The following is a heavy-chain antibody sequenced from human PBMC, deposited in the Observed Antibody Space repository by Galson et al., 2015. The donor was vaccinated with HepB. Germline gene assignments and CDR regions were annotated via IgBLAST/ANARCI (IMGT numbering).Heavy chain of an antibody. CDR1: GYTFPSYW. CDR3: ARSTRNWFDP. V-gene: IGHV5-10-1*01. J-gene: IGHJ5*02. Sequence: QSGAEVTKPGASVKVSCKASGYTFPSYWISWVRQMPGKGLEWMGRIDPSDSYTNYSPSFQGHVTISADKSISTAYLQWSSLKASDTAMYYCARSTRNWFDPWGQGTLVTVSS. CDR2: IDPSDSYT. D-gene: IGHD5/OR15-5a*01.